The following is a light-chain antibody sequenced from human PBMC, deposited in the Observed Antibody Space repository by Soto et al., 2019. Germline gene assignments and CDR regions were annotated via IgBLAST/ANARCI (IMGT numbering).Light chain of an antibody. V-gene: IGKV1-39*01. CDR1: QSISNF. CDR2: SSS. J-gene: IGKJ1*01. Sequence: DIQLTQSPSSLSASVGDRVTITCRASQSISNFLNWYQQRPGQAPKLLIFSSSNVQSGVPSRFSGRGSGTDFTLTISGLQPEDAASYCCQQSYNTPRTFGQGTKVEI. CDR3: QQSYNTPRT.